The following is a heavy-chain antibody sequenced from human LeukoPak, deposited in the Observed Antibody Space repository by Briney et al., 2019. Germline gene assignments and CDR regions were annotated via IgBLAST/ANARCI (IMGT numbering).Heavy chain of an antibody. V-gene: IGHV3-30-3*01. CDR2: ISYDGSNK. D-gene: IGHD6-13*01. CDR1: GFTFSSYA. J-gene: IGHJ4*02. Sequence: PGGSLRLSCAASGFTFSSYAMHWVRQAPGKGLEWVAVISYDGSNKYYADSVKGRFTISRDNSKNTLYLQMNSLRAEDTAVYYCAREGTRYSSSWYMVYWGQGTLVTVSS. CDR3: AREGTRYSSSWYMVY.